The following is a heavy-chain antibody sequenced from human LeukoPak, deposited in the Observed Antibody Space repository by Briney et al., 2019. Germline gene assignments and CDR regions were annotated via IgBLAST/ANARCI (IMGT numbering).Heavy chain of an antibody. CDR1: GGSISSYY. Sequence: KPSETLSLTCTVSGGSISSYYWSWIRQPAGKGLEWIGRIYTSGSTNYNPSLKSRVTMSVDTSKNQFSLKLSSVTAADTAVYYCAREKSSGWVSYFDYWGQGTLVTVSS. CDR3: AREKSSGWVSYFDY. V-gene: IGHV4-4*07. CDR2: IYTSGST. D-gene: IGHD6-19*01. J-gene: IGHJ4*02.